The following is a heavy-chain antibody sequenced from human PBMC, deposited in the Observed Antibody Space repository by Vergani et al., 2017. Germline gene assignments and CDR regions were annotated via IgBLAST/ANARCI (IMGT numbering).Heavy chain of an antibody. D-gene: IGHD3-22*01. Sequence: EVQLLESGGGVVQPGGSLRLSCAASGFTFTNFAMTWVRQAPGEGLEWVSGISGSGGFTYYADSVKGRFTISRDNSKNTMFLQMNNLRAEDTAVYYCAKDNVPGYYDSSGYCDYWGQGTLVTVSS. J-gene: IGHJ4*02. CDR3: AKDNVPGYYDSSGYCDY. CDR2: ISGSGGFT. CDR1: GFTFTNFA. V-gene: IGHV3-23*01.